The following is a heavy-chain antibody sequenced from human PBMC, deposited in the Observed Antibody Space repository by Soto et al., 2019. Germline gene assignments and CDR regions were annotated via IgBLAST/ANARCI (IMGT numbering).Heavy chain of an antibody. J-gene: IGHJ4*02. CDR1: GASINTGGFY. V-gene: IGHV4-31*03. CDR3: ARVKVTTEAFDS. Sequence: SETLSLTCSVSGASINTGGFYWSWVRQFPGKGLDWIGYGSHTGSRYLNPSLRSRITISLDTPNNQFSLRLTSVTAADTAVYYCARVKVTTEAFDSWGQGSLVTVSS. CDR2: GSHTGSR. D-gene: IGHD4-17*01.